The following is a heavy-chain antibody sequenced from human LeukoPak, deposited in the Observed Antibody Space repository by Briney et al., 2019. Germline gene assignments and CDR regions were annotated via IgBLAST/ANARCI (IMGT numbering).Heavy chain of an antibody. V-gene: IGHV3-11*06. D-gene: IGHD6-19*01. CDR2: ISSSSSYT. CDR1: GFTFSDYY. Sequence: GGSLRLSCAASGFTFSDYYMSWSRQAPGEGLGWVSYISSSSSYTNYAVSVKGRFTISRDNAKNSLYLQMDSLRAEDTAVYYCARDRSVDGTVWGQGTLVTVSS. J-gene: IGHJ4*02. CDR3: ARDRSVDGTV.